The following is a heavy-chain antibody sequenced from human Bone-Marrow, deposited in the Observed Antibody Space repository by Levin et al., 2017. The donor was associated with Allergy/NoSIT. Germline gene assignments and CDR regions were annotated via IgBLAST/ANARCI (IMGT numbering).Heavy chain of an antibody. Sequence: ASVKVSCKASGYTFTGYYMHWVRQAPGQGLEWMGRINPNSGGTNYAQKFQGRVTMTRDTSISTAYMELSRLRSDDTAVYYCARADIVVVPAAAGGVSWFDPWGQGTLVTVSS. D-gene: IGHD2-2*01. CDR1: GYTFTGYY. V-gene: IGHV1-2*06. J-gene: IGHJ5*02. CDR2: INPNSGGT. CDR3: ARADIVVVPAAAGGVSWFDP.